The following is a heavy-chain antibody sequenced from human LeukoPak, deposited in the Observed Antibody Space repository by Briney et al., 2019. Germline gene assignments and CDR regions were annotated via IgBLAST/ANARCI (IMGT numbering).Heavy chain of an antibody. CDR2: IYPGDSDT. J-gene: IGHJ4*02. Sequence: GESLKISCKGSGYSFTSYWIGWVRQMPGKGVEWMGIIYPGDSDTRYSPSFQGQVTISADKSISTAYLQWSSLKASDTAMYYCARHPNLYYYDSSGYSPLVDYWGQGTLVTVSS. D-gene: IGHD3-22*01. CDR3: ARHPNLYYYDSSGYSPLVDY. CDR1: GYSFTSYW. V-gene: IGHV5-51*01.